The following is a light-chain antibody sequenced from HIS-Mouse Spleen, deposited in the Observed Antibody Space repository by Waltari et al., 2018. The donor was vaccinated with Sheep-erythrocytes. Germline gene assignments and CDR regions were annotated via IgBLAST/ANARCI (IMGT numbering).Light chain of an antibody. Sequence: SSELTQPPSVSVSPGQTASITCSGDKLGDKYACWYQQKPGQSPVLVIYQDTKRPSGIPERFSGSNSGNTATLTISGTQAMDEADYYCQAWDGSIVVFGGGTKLTVL. V-gene: IGLV3-1*01. J-gene: IGLJ2*01. CDR3: QAWDGSIVV. CDR2: QDT. CDR1: KLGDKY.